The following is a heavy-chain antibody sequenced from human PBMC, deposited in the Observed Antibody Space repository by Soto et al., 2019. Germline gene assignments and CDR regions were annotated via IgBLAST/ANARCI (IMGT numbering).Heavy chain of an antibody. Sequence: AETLSLTCAVSGGSFTGNNCLTWVRQPPGQGLEWIGEIYRTGSTNYNPSLKSRVTISLDKSENQFSLKVTSLTAADTAVYYCASRDPGTSVDYWGQGTLVTVSS. V-gene: IGHV4-4*02. CDR2: IYRTGST. D-gene: IGHD1-7*01. CDR1: GGSFTGNNC. J-gene: IGHJ4*02. CDR3: ASRDPGTSVDY.